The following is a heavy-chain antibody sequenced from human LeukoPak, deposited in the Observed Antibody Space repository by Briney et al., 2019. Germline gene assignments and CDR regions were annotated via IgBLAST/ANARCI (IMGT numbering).Heavy chain of an antibody. Sequence: PGGSLRLSCAASGFTFGSYSMNWVRQAPGKGLEWVSSISSSSSYIYYVDSVKGRFTISRDNAKNSLYLQMNSLRAEDTAVYYCARDASDIYYYYYMDVWGKGTTVTVSS. V-gene: IGHV3-21*01. CDR1: GFTFGSYS. CDR3: ARDASDIYYYYYMDV. J-gene: IGHJ6*03. CDR2: ISSSSSYI.